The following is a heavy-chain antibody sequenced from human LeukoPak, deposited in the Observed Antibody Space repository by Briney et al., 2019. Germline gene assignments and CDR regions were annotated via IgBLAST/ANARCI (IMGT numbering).Heavy chain of an antibody. Sequence: SETLSLTCTVSGGSTSNYYWSWIRQPPGKGLEWVGYIYYSGRTNYNRSLKSRVTISVDTSKNQFSLKLSSVTTADTAVYYCARVRQLAFDYWGQGTLVTVSS. V-gene: IGHV4-59*01. CDR3: ARVRQLAFDY. D-gene: IGHD6-13*01. J-gene: IGHJ4*02. CDR2: IYYSGRT. CDR1: GGSTSNYY.